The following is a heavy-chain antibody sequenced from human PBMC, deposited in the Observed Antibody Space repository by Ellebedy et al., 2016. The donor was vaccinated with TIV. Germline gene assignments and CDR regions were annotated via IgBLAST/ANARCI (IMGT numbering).Heavy chain of an antibody. CDR2: ISGSGGST. D-gene: IGHD2-2*01. CDR1: GFTFSSYA. Sequence: GESLKISCAASGFTFSSYAMSWVRQAPGKGLEWVSAISGSGGSTYYADSVKGRFTISRDNSKNTLYLQMNSLRAEDTAVYYCANWSPPCSSTSCLLSDYYYGMDVWGQGTTVTVSS. V-gene: IGHV3-23*01. J-gene: IGHJ6*02. CDR3: ANWSPPCSSTSCLLSDYYYGMDV.